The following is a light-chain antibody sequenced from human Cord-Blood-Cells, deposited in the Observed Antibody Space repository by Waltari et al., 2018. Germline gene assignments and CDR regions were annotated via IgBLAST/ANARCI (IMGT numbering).Light chain of an antibody. CDR3: CSYAGSYPWV. V-gene: IGLV2-11*01. Sequence: QSALTQPRSVAGSPGQSVTISCTGTSSDVGGYNYVSWYQQHPGKAPKPMIYDVSKRPSGVPARFSGAQSVDTASLTLSGLQSEDEADYYCCSYAGSYPWVFGGGTKLTVL. CDR2: DVS. CDR1: SSDVGGYNY. J-gene: IGLJ3*02.